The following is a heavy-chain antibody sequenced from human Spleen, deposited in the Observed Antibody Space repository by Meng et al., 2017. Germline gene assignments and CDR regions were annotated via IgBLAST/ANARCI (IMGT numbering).Heavy chain of an antibody. V-gene: IGHV3-23*01. J-gene: IGHJ4*02. Sequence: GGSLRLSCAASGFSFSSYAMSWVRRAPGKGLEWLAALSGGGFTTYYADSVKGRFTISRHNSKNTLYLQVNSLRAEDTALYYCAKYSYGLGDYFEDLGQGALVTVSS. CDR3: AKYSYGLGDYFED. D-gene: IGHD3-10*01. CDR1: GFSFSSYA. CDR2: LSGGGFTT.